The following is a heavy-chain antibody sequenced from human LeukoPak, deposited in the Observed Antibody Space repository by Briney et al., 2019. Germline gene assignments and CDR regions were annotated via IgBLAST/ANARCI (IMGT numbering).Heavy chain of an antibody. CDR2: IFPIFVTA. V-gene: IGHV1-69*01. D-gene: IGHD2-2*01. J-gene: IGHJ3*02. CDR3: ARDRYCSSTSCYYHDAFDI. Sequence: ASVKVSCKASGGTFSSYAISWVRQAPRQGLEWMGGIFPIFVTANYAQKFQGRVTITADESTSTAYMELSSLRSEDTAVYYCARDRYCSSTSCYYHDAFDIWGQGTMVTVSS. CDR1: GGTFSSYA.